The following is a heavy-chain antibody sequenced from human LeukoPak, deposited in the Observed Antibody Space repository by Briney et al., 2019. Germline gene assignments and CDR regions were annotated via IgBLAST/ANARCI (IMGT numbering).Heavy chain of an antibody. CDR3: VREAGYCASVCLKSNWFDP. CDR2: ISGSGGST. Sequence: PGGSLRLSCAASGFTFSSYAMSWVRQAPGKGLEWVSAISGSGGSTYYADSVRGRFTISRDDSKNMVYLQMNSLRDEDTALCYCVREAGYCASVCLKSNWFDPWGQGTLVTVSS. J-gene: IGHJ5*02. V-gene: IGHV3-23*01. D-gene: IGHD2-21*02. CDR1: GFTFSSYA.